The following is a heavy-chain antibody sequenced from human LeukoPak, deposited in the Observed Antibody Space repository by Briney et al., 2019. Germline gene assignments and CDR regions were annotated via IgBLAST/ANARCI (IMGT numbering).Heavy chain of an antibody. J-gene: IGHJ4*01. CDR3: AKSGGYGLIDY. V-gene: IGHV4-39*01. Sequence: PSETLSLTCNVSGVSISSSSYYWGWIRQPPGKGLEWIGSIYSSGSTYYNSSLKSRVTISIDTSKNQVSLKMSSVTAADTAVYYCAKSGGYGLIDYWGQGTLVTVSS. D-gene: IGHD6-25*01. CDR2: IYSSGST. CDR1: GVSISSSSYY.